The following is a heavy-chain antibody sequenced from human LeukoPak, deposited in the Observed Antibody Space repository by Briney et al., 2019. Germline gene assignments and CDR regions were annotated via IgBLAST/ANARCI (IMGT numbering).Heavy chain of an antibody. V-gene: IGHV3-33*01. J-gene: IGHJ5*02. CDR1: GFTFSSYG. CDR2: IWYDGSNK. CDR3: ARVSGSYYGAEYWFDP. Sequence: GESLRLSCAASGFTFSSYGMHWVRQAPGKGLEWVAVIWYDGSNKYYADSVKGRFTISRDNSKNTLYLQMNSLRAEDTAVYYCARVSGSYYGAEYWFDPWGQGTLVTVSS. D-gene: IGHD1-26*01.